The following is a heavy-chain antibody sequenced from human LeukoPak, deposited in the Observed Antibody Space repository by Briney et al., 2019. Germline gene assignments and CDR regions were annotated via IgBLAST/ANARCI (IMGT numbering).Heavy chain of an antibody. D-gene: IGHD6-25*01. J-gene: IGHJ6*02. Sequence: PGRSLRLSCAASGFTFSSYVMHWVRQAPGKGLEWVAVISYDGSNKYYADSVKGRFTISRDNSKNTLYLQMNSLRAEDTAVYYCAKDQRYPAYYHYYGMDVWGQGTTVTVSS. CDR2: ISYDGSNK. CDR3: AKDQRYPAYYHYYGMDV. V-gene: IGHV3-30*18. CDR1: GFTFSSYV.